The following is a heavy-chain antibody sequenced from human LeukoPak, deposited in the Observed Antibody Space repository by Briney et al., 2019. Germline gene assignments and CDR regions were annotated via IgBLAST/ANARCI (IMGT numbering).Heavy chain of an antibody. Sequence: SETLSLTCAVYGGSFSGYYWSWIRQPPGKGLEWIGEINHSGSTNYNPSLKSRVTISVDTSKNQFSLKLSSVTAADTAVYYCARGRGPRYYGSGSYYMDVWGKGTTVTVSS. CDR3: ARGRGPRYYGSGSYYMDV. J-gene: IGHJ6*03. D-gene: IGHD3-10*01. CDR2: INHSGST. CDR1: GGSFSGYY. V-gene: IGHV4-34*01.